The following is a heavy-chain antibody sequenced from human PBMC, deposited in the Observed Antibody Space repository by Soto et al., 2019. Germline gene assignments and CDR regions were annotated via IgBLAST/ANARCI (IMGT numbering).Heavy chain of an antibody. Sequence: QVQLVESGGGVVQPGRSLRLSCAASGFTFSSYGMPWVRQAPGKGLEWVAVISYDGSNKYYADSVKGRFTISRDNSKNTLYLQMNSLRAEDTAVYYCAKWGLSVRGGTDVWGQGTTVTVSS. D-gene: IGHD3-10*01. J-gene: IGHJ6*02. CDR1: GFTFSSYG. CDR3: AKWGLSVRGGTDV. CDR2: ISYDGSNK. V-gene: IGHV3-30*18.